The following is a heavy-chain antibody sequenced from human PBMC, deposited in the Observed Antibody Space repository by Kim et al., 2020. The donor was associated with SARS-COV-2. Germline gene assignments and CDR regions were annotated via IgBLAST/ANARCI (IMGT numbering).Heavy chain of an antibody. Sequence: SETLSLTCTVSGGSISSSSYYWGWIRQPPGKGLEWIGSIYYSGSTYYNPSLKSRVTISVDTSKNQFSLKLSSVTAADTAVYYCARGRSPYSSSGYEYYYGMDVWGQGTTVTVSS. CDR3: ARGRSPYSSSGYEYYYGMDV. D-gene: IGHD6-13*01. CDR1: GGSISSSSYY. J-gene: IGHJ6*02. CDR2: IYYSGST. V-gene: IGHV4-39*07.